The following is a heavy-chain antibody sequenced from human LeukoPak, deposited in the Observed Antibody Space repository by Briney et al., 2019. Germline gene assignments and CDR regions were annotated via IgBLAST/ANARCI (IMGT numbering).Heavy chain of an antibody. V-gene: IGHV4-39*01. CDR2: VFYSGST. Sequence: SETLSLTCTVSGGSINTNAYYWAWIRQPPGKGLEWIGSVFYSGSTYSNPSLESRLTISVDTSKNHFSLKLSSVTAADTAVYYCARHDVGSYYFDYWGQGTLVTVSS. CDR3: ARHDVGSYYFDY. J-gene: IGHJ4*02. D-gene: IGHD1-26*01. CDR1: GGSINTNAYY.